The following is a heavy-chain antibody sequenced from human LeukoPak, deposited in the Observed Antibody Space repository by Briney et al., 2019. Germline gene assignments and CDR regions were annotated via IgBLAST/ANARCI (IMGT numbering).Heavy chain of an antibody. D-gene: IGHD1-26*01. CDR2: IYGGGGNI. J-gene: IGHJ4*02. CDR3: AKDLGWELPAEAY. CDR1: GFTFEKYV. V-gene: IGHV3-23*01. Sequence: GGSLRLSCVASGFTFEKYVMKWVRQAPGRGLEWLAPIYGGGGNIFYAHCVKGRFTISRDNSNNTLYLQMNSLRAEDTAMYFCAKDLGWELPAEAYWGQGVLVTVSS.